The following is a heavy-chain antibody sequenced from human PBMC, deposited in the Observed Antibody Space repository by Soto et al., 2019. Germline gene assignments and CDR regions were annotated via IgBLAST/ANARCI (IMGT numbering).Heavy chain of an antibody. J-gene: IGHJ4*02. CDR1: GGSISSYY. D-gene: IGHD4-17*01. CDR2: IYYSGST. Sequence: QVQLQESGPGLVRPSETLSLTCTVSGGSISSYYWSWIRQPPGKGLEWIGYIYYSGSTNYNPSLKSRVTISVDTAQNQFSLKLSSVAAADTAVYYCAGSRYGAVTNPYYFDFWGQGTLVTVAS. V-gene: IGHV4-59*13. CDR3: AGSRYGAVTNPYYFDF.